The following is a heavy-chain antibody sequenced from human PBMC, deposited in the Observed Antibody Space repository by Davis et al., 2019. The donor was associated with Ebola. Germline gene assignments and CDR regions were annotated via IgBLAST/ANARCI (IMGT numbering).Heavy chain of an antibody. CDR1: GFTFSSYE. J-gene: IGHJ4*02. V-gene: IGHV3-48*03. Sequence: GESLKISCAASGFTFSSYEMNWVRQAPGKGLEWVSYISSSGSTIYYADSVKGRFTISRDNAKNSLYLQMNSLRAEDTAVYYCARDFEYLFGGCLLDYWGQGTLVTVSS. CDR3: ARDFEYLFGGCLLDY. D-gene: IGHD3-10*02. CDR2: ISSSGSTI.